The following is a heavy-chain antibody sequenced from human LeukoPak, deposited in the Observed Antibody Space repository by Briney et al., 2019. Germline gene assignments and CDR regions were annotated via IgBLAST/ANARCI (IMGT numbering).Heavy chain of an antibody. D-gene: IGHD6-25*01. CDR3: ARVPVRAAANYYYYYGMDV. Sequence: SSETLSLTCTVSGGSISSYYWSWIRQPPGKGLEWIGYIYYSGSTNYNPSLKSRVTISVDTSKNQFSLKLSSVTAADTAVYYCARVPVRAAANYYYYYGMDVWGQGTTVTVSS. J-gene: IGHJ6*02. CDR1: GGSISSYY. CDR2: IYYSGST. V-gene: IGHV4-59*01.